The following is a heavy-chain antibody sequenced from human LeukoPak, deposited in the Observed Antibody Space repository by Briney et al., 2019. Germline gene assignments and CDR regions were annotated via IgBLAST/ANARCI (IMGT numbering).Heavy chain of an antibody. CDR2: ISGSGGST. CDR1: GFTFSSYG. Sequence: GGSLRLSCAASGFTFSSYGMSWVRQAPGKGLEWVSAISGSGGSTYYADSVKGRFTISRDNSKNTLYLQMNSLRAEDTAVYYCARDSLYGSGSPPNYFDYWGQGTLVTVSS. J-gene: IGHJ4*02. D-gene: IGHD3-10*01. V-gene: IGHV3-23*01. CDR3: ARDSLYGSGSPPNYFDY.